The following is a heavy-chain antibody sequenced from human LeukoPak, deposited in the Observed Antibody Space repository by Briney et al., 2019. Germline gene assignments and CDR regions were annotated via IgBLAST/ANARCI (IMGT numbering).Heavy chain of an antibody. CDR2: INPNSGGA. Sequence: ASVKVSCKASGYTFTGCYMHWARQAPGQGLEWMGWINPNSGGANYAQKFQGRVTMTRDTSISTAYMELSRLRSDDTAVYYCARDEGIVGATDWGQGTLVTVSS. J-gene: IGHJ4*02. CDR1: GYTFTGCY. CDR3: ARDEGIVGATD. D-gene: IGHD1-26*01. V-gene: IGHV1-2*02.